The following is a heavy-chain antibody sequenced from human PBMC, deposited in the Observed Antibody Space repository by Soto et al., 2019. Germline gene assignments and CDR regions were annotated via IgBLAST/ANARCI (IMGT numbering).Heavy chain of an antibody. V-gene: IGHV4-4*02. CDR2: IFHSYTT. Sequence: QMRLQESGPGLVKPSGTLSLACAVSGASVSSDNWWSWVRQPPGKGLEWIGEIFHSYTTNYNPSLKSRATISVDKSTNQFSLTLTSVTXXDTAVYYCAKNGWYSADIWGQGTMVT. CDR1: GASVSSDNW. J-gene: IGHJ3*02. D-gene: IGHD6-19*01. CDR3: AKNGWYSADI.